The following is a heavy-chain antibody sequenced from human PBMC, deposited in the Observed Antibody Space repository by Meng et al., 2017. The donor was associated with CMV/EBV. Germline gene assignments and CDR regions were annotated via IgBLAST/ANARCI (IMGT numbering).Heavy chain of an antibody. J-gene: IGHJ4*02. D-gene: IGHD2-15*01. Sequence: ASVKVSCKASGYTFTGYYMHWVRQAPGQGLEWMGWINPNSGGTNYEQKFQGRVTMTRDTSISTAYMELSRLRSDDTAVYYCARSAPYCSGGSCFFYWGQGTLVTVSS. CDR2: INPNSGGT. CDR1: GYTFTGYY. CDR3: ARSAPYCSGGSCFFY. V-gene: IGHV1-2*02.